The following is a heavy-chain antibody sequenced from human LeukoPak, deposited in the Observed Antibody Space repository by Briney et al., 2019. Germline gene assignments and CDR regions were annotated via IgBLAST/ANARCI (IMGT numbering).Heavy chain of an antibody. D-gene: IGHD6-13*01. Sequence: SGPTLVNPTQTLTLTCTFSGFSLSTSGMCVSWIRQPPGKALEWLARIDWDDDKYYSTSLKTRLTISKDTSKNQVVLTVTNLDPVDTATYHCARMQAAGIAAGKYYYYGLDVWGQGATVAVSS. V-gene: IGHV2-70*11. CDR3: ARMQAAGIAAGKYYYYGLDV. CDR2: IDWDDDK. CDR1: GFSLSTSGMC. J-gene: IGHJ6*02.